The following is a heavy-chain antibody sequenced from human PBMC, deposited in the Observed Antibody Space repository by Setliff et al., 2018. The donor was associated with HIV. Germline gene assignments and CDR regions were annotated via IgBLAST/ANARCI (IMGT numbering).Heavy chain of an antibody. Sequence: PSETLSLTCAFYGASFTDYYWNWIRQPPGKGLEWIGSIDYSGRTDKKTSLKSRLRMSIDTSKNQFYVNLFSVTAADTAIYYCARVFYDSGGFFTTAGPLYLDLWGRGTLVTVSS. CDR3: ARVFYDSGGFFTTAGPLYLDL. D-gene: IGHD3-22*01. CDR1: GASFTDYY. CDR2: IDYSGRT. J-gene: IGHJ2*01. V-gene: IGHV4-34*11.